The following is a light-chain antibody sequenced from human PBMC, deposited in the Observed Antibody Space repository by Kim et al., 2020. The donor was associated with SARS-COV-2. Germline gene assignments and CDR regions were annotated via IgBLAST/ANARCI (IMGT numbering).Light chain of an antibody. CDR1: ESINTF. V-gene: IGKV1-39*01. Sequence: ASVRDRDTFTCRANESINTFVTWYQQRPGKAPKLLIYSAASLHSGVPSRFIGSGSGTNFTLTISTLQAEDFATYYCQQTYSIPRTFGQGTKVDIK. CDR3: QQTYSIPRT. CDR2: SAA. J-gene: IGKJ1*01.